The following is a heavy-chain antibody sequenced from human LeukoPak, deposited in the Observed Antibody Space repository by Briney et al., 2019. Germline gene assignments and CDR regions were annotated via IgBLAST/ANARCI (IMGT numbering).Heavy chain of an antibody. D-gene: IGHD3-22*01. CDR1: GFTFNDYY. V-gene: IGHV3-23*01. J-gene: IGHJ4*02. Sequence: GGSLRLSCAASGFTFNDYYMSWIRQAPGKGLEWVSAISGSGGSTYYADSVKGRFTISRDNSKNTPYLQMNSLRAEDTAVYYCAKDTVVVITTSFDYWGQGTLVTVSS. CDR3: AKDTVVVITTSFDY. CDR2: ISGSGGST.